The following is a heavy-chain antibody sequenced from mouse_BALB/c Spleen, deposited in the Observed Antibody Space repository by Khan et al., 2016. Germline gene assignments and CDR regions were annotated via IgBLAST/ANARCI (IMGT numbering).Heavy chain of an antibody. D-gene: IGHD2-3*01. J-gene: IGHJ3*01. Sequence: VQLQQAGTQLVKPGASVKLSCTASGFNIKDYYMHWVKQRPEQGLEWIGWIDPENGDTEYAPQFQDKATMTADTSSNTAYLQLSSLTSEDTAVYYCNTGDGYSAWFAYWGQGTLVTVSA. V-gene: IGHV14-4*02. CDR3: NTGDGYSAWFAY. CDR1: GFNIKDYY. CDR2: IDPENGDT.